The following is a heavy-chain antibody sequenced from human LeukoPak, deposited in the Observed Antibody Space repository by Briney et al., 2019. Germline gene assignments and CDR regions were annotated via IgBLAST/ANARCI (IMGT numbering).Heavy chain of an antibody. CDR2: IYYSGST. D-gene: IGHD6-19*01. V-gene: IGHV4-39*07. J-gene: IGHJ4*02. CDR1: GGSISSSSYY. Sequence: SETLSLTCTVSGGSISSSSYYWGWIRQPPGKGLEWIGSIYYSGSTYYNPSLKSRVTISVDTSKNQFSLKLSSVTAADTAVYYCASTYSSGWSFVYWGQGTLVTVSS. CDR3: ASTYSSGWSFVY.